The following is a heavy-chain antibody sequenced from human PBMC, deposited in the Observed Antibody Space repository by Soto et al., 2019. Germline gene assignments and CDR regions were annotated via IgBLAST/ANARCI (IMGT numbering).Heavy chain of an antibody. CDR1: GFTFSSYA. CDR2: ISGSGGST. CDR3: VRSAVASPSIFDY. J-gene: IGHJ4*02. D-gene: IGHD6-19*01. Sequence: PGGSLRLSCAASGFTFSSYAMSWVRQAPGKGLEWVSAISGSGGSTYYADSVKGRFTISRDNSKNTLYLQMNSLRAEDTAVYYCVRSAVASPSIFDYWGQGTLVTVSS. V-gene: IGHV3-23*01.